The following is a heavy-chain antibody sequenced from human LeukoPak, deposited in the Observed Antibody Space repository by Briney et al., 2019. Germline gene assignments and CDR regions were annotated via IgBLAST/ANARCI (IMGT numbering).Heavy chain of an antibody. CDR1: GYTFTSYY. J-gene: IGHJ6*03. Sequence: ASVTVSCKASGYTFTSYYMHWVRQAPGQGLEWMGIINPIGGSTSYVQKFQGRVTMTRDMSTSTVYMELSSLRSEDTAVYYCASGQQLDYYYYYMDGWGKGTTVTVSS. CDR2: INPIGGST. CDR3: ASGQQLDYYYYYMDG. V-gene: IGHV1-46*01. D-gene: IGHD6-13*01.